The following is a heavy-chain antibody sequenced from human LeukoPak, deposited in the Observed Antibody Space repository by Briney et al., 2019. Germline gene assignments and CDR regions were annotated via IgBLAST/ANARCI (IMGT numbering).Heavy chain of an antibody. V-gene: IGHV4-4*07. CDR1: GVSICYF. CDR3: ARGRYGPGAVYYYGRDV. CDR2: IYSSGST. Sequence: NPSETLSLTCTVSGVSICYFWTWIRPPAGKGLEWIGRIYSSGSTNYNPSLKGRVTISVDTSKNQVSLKLSSGTAADSDVYYCARGRYGPGAVYYYGRDVWGQGTTVTVSS. J-gene: IGHJ6*02. D-gene: IGHD3-16*01.